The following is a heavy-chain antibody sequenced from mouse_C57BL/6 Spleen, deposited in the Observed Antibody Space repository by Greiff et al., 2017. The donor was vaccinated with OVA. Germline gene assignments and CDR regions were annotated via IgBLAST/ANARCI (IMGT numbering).Heavy chain of an antibody. V-gene: IGHV5-16*01. CDR2: INYDGSST. J-gene: IGHJ3*01. CDR1: GFTFSDYY. Sequence: EVKLVESEGGLVQPGSSMKLSCTASGFTFSDYYMAWVRQVPEKGLEWVANINYDGSSTYYLDSLKSRFIISRDNAKNILYLQMSSLKSEDTATYYCAREDFAYWGQGTLVTVSA. CDR3: AREDFAY.